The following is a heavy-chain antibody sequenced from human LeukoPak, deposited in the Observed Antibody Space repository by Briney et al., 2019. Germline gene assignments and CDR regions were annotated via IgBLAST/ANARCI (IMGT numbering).Heavy chain of an antibody. Sequence: GSLRLSCAASGFAFNTYAMHWVRQAPGQGLEWVALIWHDGSHKFYSNSVGGQFTISRDNSKNTVSLQMNNLRPEDTAVYYCAREIFSSGSYPDFWGQGTLVTVSS. D-gene: IGHD3-10*01. CDR2: IWHDGSHK. J-gene: IGHJ4*02. V-gene: IGHV3-33*01. CDR3: AREIFSSGSYPDF. CDR1: GFAFNTYA.